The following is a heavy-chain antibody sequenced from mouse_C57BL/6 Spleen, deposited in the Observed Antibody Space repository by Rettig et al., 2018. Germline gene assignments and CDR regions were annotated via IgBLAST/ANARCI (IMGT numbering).Heavy chain of an antibody. D-gene: IGHD4-1*01. J-gene: IGHJ4*01. CDR1: GYTFTSYW. V-gene: IGHV1-55*01. CDR2: IYPGSGST. Sequence: SCKASGYTFTSYWITWVKQRPGQGLEWIGDIYPGSGSTNYNEKFKSKATLTVDTSSSTAYMQLSSLTSEDSAVYYCAIWDGNAMDYWGQGTSVTVSS. CDR3: AIWDGNAMDY.